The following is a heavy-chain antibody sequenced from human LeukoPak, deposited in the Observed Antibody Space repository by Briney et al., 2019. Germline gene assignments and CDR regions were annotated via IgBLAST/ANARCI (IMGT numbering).Heavy chain of an antibody. CDR1: GYSFTSYW. D-gene: IGHD3-10*01. J-gene: IGHJ6*02. Sequence: GESLKISCKGSGYSFTSYWISWVRQMPGKGLEWMGRIDPSDSYTNYSPSFQGHVNISADKSISTAYLQWSSLKASDTAMYYCARRRITMVRGVITLSYYYYGMDVWGQGTTVTVSS. CDR3: ARRRITMVRGVITLSYYYYGMDV. V-gene: IGHV5-10-1*01. CDR2: IDPSDSYT.